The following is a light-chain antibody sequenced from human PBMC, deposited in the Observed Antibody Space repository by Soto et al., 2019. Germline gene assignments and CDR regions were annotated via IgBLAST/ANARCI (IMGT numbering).Light chain of an antibody. V-gene: IGKV3-15*01. CDR3: QQYDNWPLS. CDR2: DAS. J-gene: IGKJ4*01. Sequence: EIVMTQSPATLSVSPGERATLSCRASQNVRSNLAWYHQKPGQAPRLLISDASTRATGIPARFSGSGSGTEFTLTITSLQSEDFAVYYCQQYDNWPLSFRGGTRVEIK. CDR1: QNVRSN.